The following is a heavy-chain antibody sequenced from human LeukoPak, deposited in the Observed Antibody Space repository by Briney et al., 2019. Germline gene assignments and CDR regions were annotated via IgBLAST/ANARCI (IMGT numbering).Heavy chain of an antibody. CDR1: GGSISSGRYY. D-gene: IGHD5-24*01. Sequence: SETLSLTCTVSGGSISSGRYYWSWIRQPAGKGLEWIGRFFTSGSTNYNPSLKSRVTISVDTSKNQFSLKLSSVTAADTAVYYCARAVEMATVYYFDYWGQGTLVTVSS. CDR3: ARAVEMATVYYFDY. CDR2: FFTSGST. J-gene: IGHJ4*02. V-gene: IGHV4-61*02.